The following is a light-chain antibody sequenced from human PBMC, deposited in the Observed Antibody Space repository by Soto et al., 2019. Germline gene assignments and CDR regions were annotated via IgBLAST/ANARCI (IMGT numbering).Light chain of an antibody. V-gene: IGKV3-15*01. CDR1: QSVSSN. Sequence: EIVMTQSPATLSVSPGERATLSCRASQSVSSNIAWYQQIPGQAPRLLIYGAATRATGVPARFSVSGSGTEFSLTITSRQSEDFAVYYGQQYGSSPPLFGGGTKVEIK. J-gene: IGKJ4*01. CDR2: GAA. CDR3: QQYGSSPPL.